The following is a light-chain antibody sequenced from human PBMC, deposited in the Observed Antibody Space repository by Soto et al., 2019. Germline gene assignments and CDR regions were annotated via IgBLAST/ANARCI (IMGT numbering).Light chain of an antibody. V-gene: IGLV1-44*01. CDR1: SSKIGSNT. CDR2: NNN. Sequence: QSVLTQPPSASGTPGQRVTISCSGSSSKIGSNTVNWYQQLPGPAPKLLIYNNNYRPSGVPDRFSGSKSGTSGSLAISVLQSEDEADYYCAAWDDSLNGLVFGTGTKLTVL. CDR3: AAWDDSLNGLV. J-gene: IGLJ1*01.